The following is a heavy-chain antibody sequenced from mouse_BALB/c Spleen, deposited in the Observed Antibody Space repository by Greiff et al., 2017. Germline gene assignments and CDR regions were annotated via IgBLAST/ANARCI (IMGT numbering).Heavy chain of an antibody. Sequence: QVQLKQPGAELVKPGASVKLSCKASGYTFTSYWMHWVKQRPGQGLEWIGEINPSNGRTNYNEKFKSKATLTVDKSSSTAYMQLSSLTSEDSAVYYCVGLWYYFDYWGQGTTLTVSS. CDR1: GYTFTSYW. V-gene: IGHV1S81*02. CDR2: INPSNGRT. D-gene: IGHD3-1*01. J-gene: IGHJ2*01. CDR3: VGLWYYFDY.